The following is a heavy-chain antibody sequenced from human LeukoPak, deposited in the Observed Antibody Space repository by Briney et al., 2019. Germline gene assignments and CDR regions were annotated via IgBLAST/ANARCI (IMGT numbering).Heavy chain of an antibody. V-gene: IGHV4-39*01. CDR2: IYYSGST. D-gene: IGHD3-3*01. Sequence: SETLSLTCTVSGGSISSSSYYWGWIRQPPGKGLEWIGSIYYSGSTYYNPSLKSRVTISVDTSKNQFSLKLSSVTAADTAVYYCARHNTPRFLEWLLSDMDVWGKGTTVTVSS. CDR1: GGSISSSSYY. J-gene: IGHJ6*03. CDR3: ARHNTPRFLEWLLSDMDV.